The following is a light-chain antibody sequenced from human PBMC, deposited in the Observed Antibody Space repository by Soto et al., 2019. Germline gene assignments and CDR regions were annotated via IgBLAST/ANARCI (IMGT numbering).Light chain of an antibody. CDR3: QQYGSSLT. CDR2: GAS. V-gene: IGKV3-20*01. Sequence: EVVLTQTPDTLSLSPGGRASLSCRASQSVATYLAWYQQRSGQAPRLLIYGASSRASGIPDRFSGSGSGTDFTLTISRPEPEDFGVYYCQQYGSSLTFGQGTKVDIK. J-gene: IGKJ1*01. CDR1: QSVATY.